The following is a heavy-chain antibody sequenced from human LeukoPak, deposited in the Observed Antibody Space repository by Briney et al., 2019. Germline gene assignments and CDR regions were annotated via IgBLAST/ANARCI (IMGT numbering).Heavy chain of an antibody. Sequence: GASVKISCKASGYTFSGYYMHWVRQALGQGLEWMGWINPNTGDTKYAQKFQGRVTMTRDTSLSTAYMELSRLRSDDTAVYFCARDMWQQFDWFDPWGQGTLVTVSS. D-gene: IGHD6-13*01. J-gene: IGHJ5*02. CDR1: GYTFSGYY. CDR2: INPNTGDT. V-gene: IGHV1-2*02. CDR3: ARDMWQQFDWFDP.